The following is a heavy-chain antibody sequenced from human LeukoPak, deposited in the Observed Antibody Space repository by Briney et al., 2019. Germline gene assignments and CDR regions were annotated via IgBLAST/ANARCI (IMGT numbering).Heavy chain of an antibody. V-gene: IGHV3-9*01. CDR1: GFTFDDYA. J-gene: IGHJ2*01. Sequence: GRSLRLSCAASGFTFDDYAMHWVRQAPGKGLEWVSGISWNSGSIGYADSVKGRFTISRDNAKDSLYLQMNSPRAEDTALYYCAKAPYGDDWYFDLWGRGTLVTVSS. CDR2: ISWNSGSI. D-gene: IGHD4-17*01. CDR3: AKAPYGDDWYFDL.